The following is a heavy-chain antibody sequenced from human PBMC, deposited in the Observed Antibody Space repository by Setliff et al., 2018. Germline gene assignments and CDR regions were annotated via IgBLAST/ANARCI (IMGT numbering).Heavy chain of an antibody. CDR2: IYIGGSA. Sequence: PSETLSLTFAVSGYSISSGYYWGWIRQPAGKGLEWIGHIYIGGSANYNPSLKSRVTMSIDTSKNQFSLKLTSVTAADTAVYYCARRRDSYVDYWGQGTMVTVSS. CDR3: ARRRDSYVDY. J-gene: IGHJ4*02. V-gene: IGHV4-38-2*01. CDR1: GYSISSGYY. D-gene: IGHD3-16*01.